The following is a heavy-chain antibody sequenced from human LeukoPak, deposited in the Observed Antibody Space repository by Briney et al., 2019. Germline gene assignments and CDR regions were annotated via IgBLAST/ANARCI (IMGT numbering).Heavy chain of an antibody. Sequence: GESLKISCKGSGNSFTTYWIGCGRQMPGKGVEWMGIIYPGDSDTRYSPSFQGQVTISADKSISTAYLQWSSLKDACTAMHYRASSYDYYYYMDVWGEGTTDTVPS. CDR2: IYPGDSDT. CDR1: GNSFTTYW. J-gene: IGHJ6*03. CDR3: ASSYDYYYYMDV. V-gene: IGHV5-51*01.